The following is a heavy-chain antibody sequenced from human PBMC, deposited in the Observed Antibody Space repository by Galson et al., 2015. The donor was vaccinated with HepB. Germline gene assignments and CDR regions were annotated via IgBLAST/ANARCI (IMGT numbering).Heavy chain of an antibody. CDR1: GGSISSGSFY. V-gene: IGHV4-61*02. J-gene: IGHJ4*02. CDR2: ISPSGST. CDR3: ARTGSGWYHYFDY. Sequence: TLSLTCAVSGGSISSGSFYWSWVRQPAGKGLEWVGRISPSGSTTYNPSLRSQVTISLDTSKNQFSLKLPSVTAADTAVYHCARTGSGWYHYFDYWGQGTLVTVSS. D-gene: IGHD6-19*01.